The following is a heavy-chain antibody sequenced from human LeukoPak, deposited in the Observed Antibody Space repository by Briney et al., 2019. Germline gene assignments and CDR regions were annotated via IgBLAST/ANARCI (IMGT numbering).Heavy chain of an antibody. CDR3: ARQGSGNYYTTGGY. Sequence: ASVQVSCKASGYTLTAYYIHWVRQAPGQGLEWMGWINPNSGDTTSAQRFQGRVAMTRDTSINTAYLELSRLRYDDTAVYYCARQGSGNYYTTGGYWGQGTLVTVSS. CDR2: INPNSGDT. D-gene: IGHD3-10*01. V-gene: IGHV1-2*02. CDR1: GYTLTAYY. J-gene: IGHJ4*02.